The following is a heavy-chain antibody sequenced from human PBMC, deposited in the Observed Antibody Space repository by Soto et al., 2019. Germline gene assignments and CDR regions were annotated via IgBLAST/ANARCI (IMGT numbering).Heavy chain of an antibody. V-gene: IGHV3-23*01. D-gene: IGHD3-22*01. Sequence: GGALRPSCAASGVTFDNYALRCVPDAPGGGLGWVSAISGGGGSTYYAESVKGRFIISRENSKKTVYLQVNGMRTDDTDVYYCAKDVHYDSSGGLDQWGQGTLVTVS. CDR2: ISGGGGST. CDR1: GVTFDNYA. J-gene: IGHJ4*02. CDR3: AKDVHYDSSGGLDQ.